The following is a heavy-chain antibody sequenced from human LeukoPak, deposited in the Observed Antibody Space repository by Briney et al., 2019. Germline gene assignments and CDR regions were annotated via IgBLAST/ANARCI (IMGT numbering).Heavy chain of an antibody. CDR1: GGTFSSYA. J-gene: IGHJ4*02. Sequence: SVKVSCKASGGTFSSYAISWVRQVPGQGLEWMGGIIPIFGTANYAQKFQGRVTITADESTSTAYMELSSLRSEDTAVYYCASLPGYYDSSGYYGAKYYFDYWGQGTLVTVSS. CDR2: IIPIFGTA. CDR3: ASLPGYYDSSGYYGAKYYFDY. V-gene: IGHV1-69*13. D-gene: IGHD3-22*01.